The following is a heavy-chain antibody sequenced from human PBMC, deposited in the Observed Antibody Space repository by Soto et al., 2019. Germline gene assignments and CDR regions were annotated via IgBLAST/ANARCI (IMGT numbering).Heavy chain of an antibody. V-gene: IGHV4-39*01. CDR2: IYYSGST. CDR1: GGSISSSSYY. Sequence: SETLSLTCTVSGGSISSSSYYWGWIRQPPGKGLEWIGSIYYSGSTYYNPSLKSRVTISVDTSKNQCSLKLSSVTAADTAVYYCARNPILRRTYYMDVWGKGTTVTVSS. D-gene: IGHD1-26*01. CDR3: ARNPILRRTYYMDV. J-gene: IGHJ6*03.